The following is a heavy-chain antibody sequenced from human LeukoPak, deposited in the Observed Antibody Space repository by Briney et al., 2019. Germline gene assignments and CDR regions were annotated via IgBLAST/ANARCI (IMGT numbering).Heavy chain of an antibody. Sequence: GGSLRLSCAVSGFTVSSNDMSWVRQAPGKGLEWVSIIYSSGGTYYADFVEGRFTISRDNSKNTLYLQMNRQRAEDTAVYYCAREGYFGTSRYAHDAFDVWGQGTMVAVSS. J-gene: IGHJ3*01. CDR3: AREGYFGTSRYAHDAFDV. CDR2: IYSSGGT. V-gene: IGHV3-53*01. CDR1: GFTVSSND. D-gene: IGHD3-22*01.